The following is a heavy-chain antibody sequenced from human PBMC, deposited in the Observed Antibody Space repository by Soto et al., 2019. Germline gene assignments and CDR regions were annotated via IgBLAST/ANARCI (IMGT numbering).Heavy chain of an antibody. CDR2: ISGSAGSA. Sequence: PGGSLRLSCAASGFTFSSYAMTWVRQAPGKGLEWVSSISGSAGSAYYADSVMGRFGISRDKYRNTLYLQMDSLRAEDTAVYYCAKEFGYSSGYYFDYWGQGTLVTVSS. CDR1: GFTFSSYA. J-gene: IGHJ4*02. CDR3: AKEFGYSSGYYFDY. D-gene: IGHD2-15*01. V-gene: IGHV3-23*01.